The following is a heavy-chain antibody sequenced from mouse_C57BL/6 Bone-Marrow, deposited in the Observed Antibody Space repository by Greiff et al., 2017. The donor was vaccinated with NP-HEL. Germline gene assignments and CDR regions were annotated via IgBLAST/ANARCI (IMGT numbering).Heavy chain of an antibody. D-gene: IGHD4-1*01. J-gene: IGHJ2*01. Sequence: EVKLMESGGDLVKPGGSLKLSCAASGFTFSSYGMSWVRQTPDKRLEWVATISSGGSYTYYPASVKGRFTISRDNAKNTLYLQMSSLKSEDTAMYYCERHSGADYWGQGTTLTVSS. CDR1: GFTFSSYG. CDR3: ERHSGADY. V-gene: IGHV5-6*01. CDR2: ISSGGSYT.